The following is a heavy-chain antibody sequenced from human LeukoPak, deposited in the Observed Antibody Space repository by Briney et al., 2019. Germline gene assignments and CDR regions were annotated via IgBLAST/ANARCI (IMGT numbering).Heavy chain of an antibody. CDR3: ARGPDWGLNYGMDV. V-gene: IGHV3-21*01. J-gene: IGHJ6*02. D-gene: IGHD7-27*01. CDR1: GFTVSSNY. Sequence: PGGSLRLSCAASGFTVSSNYMSWVRQAPGKGLEWVSSISSSSSYIYYADSVKGRFTISRDNAKNSLYLQMNSLRAEDTAVYYCARGPDWGLNYGMDVWGQGTTVTVSS. CDR2: ISSSSSYI.